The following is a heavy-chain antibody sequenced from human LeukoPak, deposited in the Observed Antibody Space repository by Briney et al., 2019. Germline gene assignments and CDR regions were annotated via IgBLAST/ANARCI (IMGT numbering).Heavy chain of an antibody. CDR1: GFTFSSYW. Sequence: GGSLRLSCAASGFTFSSYWMSWVRQAPGKGLEWVANIKQDGSEKYYVDSVKGRFTISRDNAKNSLYLQMNSLRAEDTAVYYCASGVTMVRGVGDYWGQGTLVTVSS. D-gene: IGHD3-10*01. J-gene: IGHJ4*02. V-gene: IGHV3-7*01. CDR3: ASGVTMVRGVGDY. CDR2: IKQDGSEK.